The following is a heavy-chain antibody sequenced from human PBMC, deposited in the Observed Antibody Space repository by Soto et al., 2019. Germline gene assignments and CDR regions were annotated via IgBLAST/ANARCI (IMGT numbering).Heavy chain of an antibody. CDR3: ARDNCSSTSCYTEGYFDY. Sequence: PSETLSLTCTVSGGSISSGGYYWSWIRQHPGKGLEWIGYIYYSGSTYYNPSLKSRVTISVDTSKNQFSLKLISVTAADTAVYYCARDNCSSTSCYTEGYFDYWGQGTLVTVSS. D-gene: IGHD2-2*02. J-gene: IGHJ4*02. CDR2: IYYSGST. V-gene: IGHV4-31*03. CDR1: GGSISSGGYY.